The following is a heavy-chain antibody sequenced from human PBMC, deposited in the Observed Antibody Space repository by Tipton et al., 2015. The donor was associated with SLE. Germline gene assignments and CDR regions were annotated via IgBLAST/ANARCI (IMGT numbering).Heavy chain of an antibody. V-gene: IGHV4-59*01. CDR2: GYYIGST. D-gene: IGHD2-2*02. CDR1: GFTFSDYY. Sequence: LRLSCAASGFTFSDYYMSWIRQSPGKGLEWIGYGYYIGSTNYNPSLKSRLTISVDTSKNQFSLRLSSVSAADTAMYYCARALWVDKDFEVPLAIRLRAFDIWGQGRMVTVSS. CDR3: ARALWVDKDFEVPLAIRLRAFDI. J-gene: IGHJ3*02.